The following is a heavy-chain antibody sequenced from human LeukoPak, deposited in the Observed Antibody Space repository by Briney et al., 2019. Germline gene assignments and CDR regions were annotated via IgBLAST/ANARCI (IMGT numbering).Heavy chain of an antibody. D-gene: IGHD6-13*01. J-gene: IGHJ3*02. CDR3: PTEPFIAGAGGDPFYI. CDR2: IKSKTDGGTT. V-gene: IGHV3-15*01. Sequence: GGSLRLSCAASGFTFSNAWMSWVRQAPGKGLESVRRIKSKTDGGTTDYAAPVKGRFTISRDDSKNTLYLQMNSLKTKDTNVYSCPTEPFIAGAGGDPFYIWGQGTMFPVS. CDR1: GFTFSNAW.